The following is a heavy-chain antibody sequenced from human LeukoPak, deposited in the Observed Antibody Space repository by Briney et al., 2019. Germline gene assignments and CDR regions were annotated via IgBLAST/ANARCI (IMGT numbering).Heavy chain of an antibody. J-gene: IGHJ4*02. CDR3: ARDPGYSGSYYGDY. V-gene: IGHV1-18*01. Sequence: ASVKVSCKASGYTFTSYGISWVRQAPGQGLVWMGWISAYNGNTNYAQKLQGRVTMTTDTSTSTAYMELRSLRSDDTAVYYCARDPGYSGSYYGDYWGQGTLVTVSS. CDR2: ISAYNGNT. D-gene: IGHD1-26*01. CDR1: GYTFTSYG.